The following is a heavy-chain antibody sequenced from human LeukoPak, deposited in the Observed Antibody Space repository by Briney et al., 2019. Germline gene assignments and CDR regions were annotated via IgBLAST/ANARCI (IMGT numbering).Heavy chain of an antibody. D-gene: IGHD1-26*01. CDR1: GFAFSDHY. CDR3: ARETSPYSGSYYYYGMDV. V-gene: IGHV3-72*01. CDR2: TRNKANSYTT. J-gene: IGHJ6*02. Sequence: PGGPLRLSCEASGFAFSDHYMDWVRQAPGKGLEWVGRTRNKANSYTTEYAASVKGRFTISRDDSKNSLYLQMNSLKTEDTAVYYCARETSPYSGSYYYYGMDVWGQGTTVTVS.